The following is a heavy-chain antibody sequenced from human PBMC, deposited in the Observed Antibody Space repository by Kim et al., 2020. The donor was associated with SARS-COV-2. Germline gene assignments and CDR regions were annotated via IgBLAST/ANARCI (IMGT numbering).Heavy chain of an antibody. CDR2: ITISGSMV. CDR1: GFTFSSYE. V-gene: IGHV3-48*03. D-gene: IGHD2-15*01. J-gene: IGHJ4*01. Sequence: GGSLRLSCAASGFTFSSYEMNWVRQAPGRGLEWVSYITISGSMVYYRDSVKGRFTISRDNAKNSLYLQMNSLRAEDTGIYYCARRGYGGNIHDYWGHGT. CDR3: ARRGYGGNIHDY.